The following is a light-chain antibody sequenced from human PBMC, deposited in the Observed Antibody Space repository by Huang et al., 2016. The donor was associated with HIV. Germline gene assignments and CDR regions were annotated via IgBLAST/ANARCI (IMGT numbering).Light chain of an antibody. CDR2: DAS. CDR1: QNINDF. J-gene: IGKJ5*01. Sequence: PGERATVSCSASQNINDFLAWYQQTPGQPPRLLIYDASTRASGIPARFSGNGSGTDFTLIISSLEPEDFAIYYCQQRSTWPRSFTFGQGTRLEI. V-gene: IGKV3-11*01. CDR3: QQRSTWPRSFT.